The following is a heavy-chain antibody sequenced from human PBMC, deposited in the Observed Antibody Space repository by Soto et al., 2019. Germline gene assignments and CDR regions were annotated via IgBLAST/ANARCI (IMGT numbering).Heavy chain of an antibody. J-gene: IGHJ2*01. V-gene: IGHV4-34*01. Sequence: QVQLQQWGAELWKPSETLSLTCAVYGGSFSDYYWTWIRQPPGKGLEWIGEIYHTGSTNYNPSLKSRGTITVDTSKTQFSLKLSSVTAADTAVYYCARGLLPWFFDLWGPGTLVTVSS. CDR1: GGSFSDYY. CDR2: IYHTGST. CDR3: ARGLLPWFFDL.